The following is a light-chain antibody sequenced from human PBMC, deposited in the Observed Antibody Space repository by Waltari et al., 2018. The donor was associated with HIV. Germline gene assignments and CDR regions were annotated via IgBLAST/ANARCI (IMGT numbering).Light chain of an antibody. V-gene: IGLV2-14*03. CDR3: NSYTTSSTRHVV. Sequence: QSALTQPASVSGSPGQSITISCTGTSRDVGGYHYVSWYQHHPGNAPKLMVYDVSNRPSGVSNRFAGSKAGNTASLTISGLQAEDEADYYCNSYTTSSTRHVVFGGGTKLTVL. CDR2: DVS. CDR1: SRDVGGYHY. J-gene: IGLJ2*01.